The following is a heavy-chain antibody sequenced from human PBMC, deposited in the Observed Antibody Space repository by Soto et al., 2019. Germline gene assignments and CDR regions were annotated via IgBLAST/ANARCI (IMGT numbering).Heavy chain of an antibody. V-gene: IGHV3-21*01. J-gene: IGHJ5*02. CDR1: GFTFSSYS. CDR3: ARDVAALPLWFDP. Sequence: GGSLRLSCAASGFTFSSYSMNWVRQAPGKGLEWVSSISSSSSYIYYADSVKGRFTISRDNAKNSLYLQMNSLRAEDTAVYYCARDVAALPLWFDPWGQGTLVTVSS. CDR2: ISSSSSYI. D-gene: IGHD6-6*01.